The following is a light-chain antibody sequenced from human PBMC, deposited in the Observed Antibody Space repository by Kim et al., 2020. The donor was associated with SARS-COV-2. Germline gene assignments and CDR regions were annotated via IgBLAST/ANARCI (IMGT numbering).Light chain of an antibody. CDR1: VLAKKY. CDR2: KDS. J-gene: IGLJ3*02. Sequence: SYELTQPSSVSVSPGQTARITCSGDVLAKKYARWFQQKPGQAPVLVIYKDSERPSGIPERFSGSSSGTTVTLTISGAQVEDEVDYYCYSAADNNLRVFGGGTQLTVL. V-gene: IGLV3-27*01. CDR3: YSAADNNLRV.